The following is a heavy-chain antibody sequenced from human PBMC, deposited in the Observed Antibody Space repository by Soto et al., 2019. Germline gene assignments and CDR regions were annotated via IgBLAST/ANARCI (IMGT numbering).Heavy chain of an antibody. D-gene: IGHD3-22*01. Sequence: EVQLVESGGGLVQPGRSLRLSCAASGFTFDDYAMHWVRQAPGKGLEWVSGISWNSGSIGYADSVKGRFTISRDNAKNSLYLQMNSLRAEDTALYYCAKAPYYYDSSGAAAAFDIWGQGTMVTVSS. CDR2: ISWNSGSI. V-gene: IGHV3-9*01. J-gene: IGHJ3*02. CDR3: AKAPYYYDSSGAAAAFDI. CDR1: GFTFDDYA.